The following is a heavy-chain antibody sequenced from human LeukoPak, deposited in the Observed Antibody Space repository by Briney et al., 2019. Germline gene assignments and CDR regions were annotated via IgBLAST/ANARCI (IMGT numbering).Heavy chain of an antibody. CDR1: GFTFSSYS. D-gene: IGHD1-26*01. Sequence: PGGSLRLSCAASGFTFSSYSMNWVRQAPGKGLEWVSYIISSSSTIYYADSVKGRFTISRDNAKNSLYLQMNSLRVDDTAVYYCVKTTGSYQVFDYWGQGALVTVSS. J-gene: IGHJ4*02. V-gene: IGHV3-48*01. CDR3: VKTTGSYQVFDY. CDR2: IISSSSTI.